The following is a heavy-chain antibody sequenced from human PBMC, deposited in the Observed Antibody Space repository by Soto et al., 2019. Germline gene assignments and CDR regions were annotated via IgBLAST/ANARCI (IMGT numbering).Heavy chain of an antibody. CDR1: GFSFSSHG. D-gene: IGHD5-12*01. Sequence: GGSLRLSCAASGFSFSSHGFHWVRQAPGKGLEWVGVIWYDGSRKYYADSVKGRFTISRDNSKNTLYLQMNSLRAEDTAVYYCARDVGVVAPIFDCWGQGTLVTVSS. CDR3: ARDVGVVAPIFDC. V-gene: IGHV3-33*01. CDR2: IWYDGSRK. J-gene: IGHJ4*02.